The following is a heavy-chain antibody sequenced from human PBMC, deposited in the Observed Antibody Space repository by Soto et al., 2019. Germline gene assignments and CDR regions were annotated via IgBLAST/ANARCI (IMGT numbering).Heavy chain of an antibody. CDR1: GGSISSYY. Sequence: SETLSLTCTVSGGSISSYYWSWIRQPPGKGLEWIGYIYYSGSTNYNPSLKSRVTISVDTSKNQFSLKLSSVTAADTAVYYCARRYRGNFDDWGPGTLVTVFS. CDR3: ARRYRGNFDD. CDR2: IYYSGST. D-gene: IGHD3-16*02. J-gene: IGHJ4*02. V-gene: IGHV4-59*01.